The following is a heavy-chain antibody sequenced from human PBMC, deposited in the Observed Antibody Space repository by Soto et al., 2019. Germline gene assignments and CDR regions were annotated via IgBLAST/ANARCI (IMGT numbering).Heavy chain of an antibody. Sequence: ESLKISCKGSGYSFTSYWIGWVRQMPGKGLEWMGIIYPGDSDTRYSPSFQGQVTISADKSISTAYLQWSSLKASDTAMYYCARRGILTGYKYGMDVWGQGTTVTVSS. CDR1: GYSFTSYW. J-gene: IGHJ6*02. CDR3: ARRGILTGYKYGMDV. V-gene: IGHV5-51*01. CDR2: IYPGDSDT. D-gene: IGHD3-9*01.